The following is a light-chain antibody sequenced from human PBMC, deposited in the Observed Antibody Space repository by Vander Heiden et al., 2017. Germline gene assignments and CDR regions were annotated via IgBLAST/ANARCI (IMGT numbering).Light chain of an antibody. V-gene: IGKV1-33*01. CDR3: QQEDNLPHT. CDR1: QDISNY. Sequence: DIQMTQSPSSLSASVGDRVTITCQASQDISNYLNWYQQKPGKAPKLLIYDASNLEKGVPSRFSGSGSGTDFTFTISSLQPEDIATYYCQQEDNLPHTVGGGTKVEIK. CDR2: DAS. J-gene: IGKJ4*01.